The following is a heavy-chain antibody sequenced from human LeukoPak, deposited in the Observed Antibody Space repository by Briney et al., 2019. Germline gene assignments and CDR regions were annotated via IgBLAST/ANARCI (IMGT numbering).Heavy chain of an antibody. D-gene: IGHD5-12*01. CDR1: GFNFSSYD. V-gene: IGHV3-13*01. Sequence: GGPLRLSCAASGFNFSSYDMHWVRQATGKGLEWVSAIGTAGDTYYPGSVKGRFTISRENAKNSLYLQMNSLRAGDTAVYYCARTASGYRLDYWGQGTLVTVSS. J-gene: IGHJ4*02. CDR2: IGTAGDT. CDR3: ARTASGYRLDY.